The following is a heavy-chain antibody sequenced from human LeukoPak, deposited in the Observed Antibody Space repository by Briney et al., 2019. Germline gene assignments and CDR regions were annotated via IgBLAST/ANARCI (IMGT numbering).Heavy chain of an antibody. V-gene: IGHV1-8*01. D-gene: IGHD6-6*01. J-gene: IGHJ6*03. CDR1: GYTFTSYD. CDR3: ARGGPSSSFQPYYYYMDV. Sequence: GASVTVSCKASGYTFTSYDINWVRQAPGQGLEWLGWMNPNSGNTGYAQKFQGRVTMTRNTSISAAYMELSSLRSEDTAVYYCARGGPSSSFQPYYYYMDVWGKGTTVTVSS. CDR2: MNPNSGNT.